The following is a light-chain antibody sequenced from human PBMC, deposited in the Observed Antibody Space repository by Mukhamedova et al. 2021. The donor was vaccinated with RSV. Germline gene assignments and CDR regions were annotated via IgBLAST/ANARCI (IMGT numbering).Light chain of an antibody. CDR3: QQYEAYPWT. Sequence: GDRVTITCRASENINVYLAWYQQTPGKAPKLLIYKASLLESGIPSRFSGSGYGTEFTLTINSLQPDDSATYYCQQYEAYPWTFGQG. CDR2: KAS. J-gene: IGKJ1*01. V-gene: IGKV1-5*03. CDR1: ENINVY.